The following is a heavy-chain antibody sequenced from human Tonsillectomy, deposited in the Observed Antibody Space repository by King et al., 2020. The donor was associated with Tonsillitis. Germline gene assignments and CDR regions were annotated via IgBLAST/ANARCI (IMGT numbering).Heavy chain of an antibody. CDR2: ISSSSSYI. Sequence: VQLVESGGGLVKPGGSLRLSCAASGFTFSFYSMNWVRQAPGKGLEWVSSISSSSSYIYYADSVKGRFTISRDNAKSSLYLQMNSLRAGDTAVYYCAGQSCSGGSCYYVDYWGQGTLVTVSS. V-gene: IGHV3-21*01. CDR1: GFTFSFYS. D-gene: IGHD2-15*01. CDR3: AGQSCSGGSCYYVDY. J-gene: IGHJ4*02.